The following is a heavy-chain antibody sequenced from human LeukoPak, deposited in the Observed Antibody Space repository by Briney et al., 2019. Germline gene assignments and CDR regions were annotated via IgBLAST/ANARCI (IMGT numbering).Heavy chain of an antibody. CDR1: GFTVSSNY. Sequence: GGSLRLSCAASGFTVSSNYMSWVRQAPGKGLEWVSVIYSGGSTYYADSVKGRFTISRHNSKNTLYLQMNRLRAEDTAVYYCARDRGGLMGSVAYYYGMDVWGQGTTVTVSS. CDR2: IYSGGST. J-gene: IGHJ6*02. V-gene: IGHV3-53*04. CDR3: ARDRGGLMGSVAYYYGMDV. D-gene: IGHD2-8*01.